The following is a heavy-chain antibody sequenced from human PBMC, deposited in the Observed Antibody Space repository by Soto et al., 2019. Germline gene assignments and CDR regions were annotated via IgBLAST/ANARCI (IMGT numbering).Heavy chain of an antibody. D-gene: IGHD3-22*01. J-gene: IGHJ5*02. Sequence: ASVKVSCKASGYTFTSYDIIWVRQATGHGLEWMGWMNPHSGNTGYAPRFQGRVTMTRNTSISTAYMELSSLRSEDTAVYYCTRDHNYATSGYTPWGQGTLVTVSS. V-gene: IGHV1-8*01. CDR2: MNPHSGNT. CDR1: GYTFTSYD. CDR3: TRDHNYATSGYTP.